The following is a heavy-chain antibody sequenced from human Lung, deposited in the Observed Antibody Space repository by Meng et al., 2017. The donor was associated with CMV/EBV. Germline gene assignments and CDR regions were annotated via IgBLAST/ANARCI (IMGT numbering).Heavy chain of an antibody. V-gene: IGHV1-46*01. Sequence: ASXXVSXKASGYTFTSYHIHWVRQAPGQGLECMGRINPSGGRTSYAHNFQGRVTMTRDTSTSTVYMELSSLRSGDTAVYYCARGRGPSGNWYIDYLGQGXLVTVSS. J-gene: IGHJ4*02. D-gene: IGHD6-13*01. CDR3: ARGRGPSGNWYIDY. CDR1: GYTFTSYH. CDR2: INPSGGRT.